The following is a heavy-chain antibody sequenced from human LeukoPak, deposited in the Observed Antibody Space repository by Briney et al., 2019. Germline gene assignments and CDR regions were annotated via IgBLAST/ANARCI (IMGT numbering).Heavy chain of an antibody. CDR2: ISYDGSNK. J-gene: IGHJ5*02. CDR1: GFTFSSYA. CDR3: ARDHYSSGWT. D-gene: IGHD6-19*01. V-gene: IGHV3-30*04. Sequence: PGGSLRLSCAASGFTFSSYAMHWVRQAPGKGLEWVAVISYDGSNKYYADPVKGRFTISRDNSKNTLYLQMNSLRAEDTAVYYCARDHYSSGWTWGQGTLSPSPQ.